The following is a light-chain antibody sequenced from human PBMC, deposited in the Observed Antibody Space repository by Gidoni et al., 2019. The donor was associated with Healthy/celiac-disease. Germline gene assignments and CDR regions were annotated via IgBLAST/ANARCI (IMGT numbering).Light chain of an antibody. CDR2: DAS. Sequence: EIVLTPSPATLSLSPGERATLSCRASQSVSSYLAWYQQKPGQAPRLLIYDASNRATGIPARFSGSVSGTDFTLTISSLEPEDFAVYYCQQRSNWPYTFXQXTKLEIK. J-gene: IGKJ2*01. CDR3: QQRSNWPYT. V-gene: IGKV3-11*01. CDR1: QSVSSY.